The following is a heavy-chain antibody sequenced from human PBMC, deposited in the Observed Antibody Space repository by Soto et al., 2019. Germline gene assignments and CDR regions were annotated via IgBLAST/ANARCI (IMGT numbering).Heavy chain of an antibody. J-gene: IGHJ6*02. CDR2: LYHIGST. CDR3: KSSTSCYDESSVDV. CDR1: GYSISSGTY. D-gene: IGHD2-2*01. V-gene: IGHV4-38-2*01. Sequence: SETLSLTCAVSGYSISSGTYWAWIRQPPGRGLEWIGSLYHIGSTHYNTSLKSRVTISVDTSKNTFSLEMSSVTAADTAIYYCKSSTSCYDESSVDVWGQGTMVTVSS.